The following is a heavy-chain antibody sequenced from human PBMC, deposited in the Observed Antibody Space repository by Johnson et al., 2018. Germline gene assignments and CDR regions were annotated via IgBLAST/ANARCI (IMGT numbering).Heavy chain of an antibody. V-gene: IGHV3-30*03. CDR2: ITYDGSNK. D-gene: IGHD3-3*01. CDR3: ASEMGIIRANYYYYGMDV. J-gene: IGHJ6*02. CDR1: GFTFSNYG. Sequence: QVQLVESGGGVVQPGRSLRLSCAASGFTFSNYGMHWVRQDPGKGLEWVAVITYDGSNKSYADSVKGRFTNSRDNSKNTLYLQRNSLRAEDTAVYYCASEMGIIRANYYYYGMDVWGQGTTVTVSS.